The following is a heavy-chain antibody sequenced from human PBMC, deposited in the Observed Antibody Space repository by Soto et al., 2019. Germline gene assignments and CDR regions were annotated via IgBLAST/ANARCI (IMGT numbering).Heavy chain of an antibody. CDR2: IDYDGTTT. J-gene: IGHJ4*02. CDR1: GFAFDSYW. V-gene: IGHV3-74*01. D-gene: IGHD6-13*01. CDR3: TRGPRPSSAGTGAY. Sequence: EVQLVESGGGLVQPGGSLRLSCVASGFAFDSYWMHWVRQVPGEGPVWVSRIDYDGTTTTYTDSVKGRFTISRDNAKNTLYLQMNSLRVEDTAVYYCTRGPRPSSAGTGAYWGQRTLVTVSS.